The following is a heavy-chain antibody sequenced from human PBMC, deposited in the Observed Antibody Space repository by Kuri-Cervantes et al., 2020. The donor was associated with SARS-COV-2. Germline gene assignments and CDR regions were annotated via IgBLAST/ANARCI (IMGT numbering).Heavy chain of an antibody. V-gene: IGHV3-66*02. CDR1: GFTVSSNY. CDR3: VGETDTAMAFFDY. Sequence: GGSLRLSCAASGFTVSSNYMNWVRQAPGKGLEWVSVIYSGGSTYYADSVKGRFTISRDNSKNTLYLQMSSLRAEDTAVYYCVGETDTAMAFFDYWGQGTLVTVSS. D-gene: IGHD5-18*01. J-gene: IGHJ4*02. CDR2: IYSGGST.